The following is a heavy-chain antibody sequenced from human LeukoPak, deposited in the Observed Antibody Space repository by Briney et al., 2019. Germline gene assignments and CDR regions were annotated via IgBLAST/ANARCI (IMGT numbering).Heavy chain of an antibody. D-gene: IGHD6-13*01. V-gene: IGHV3-33*01. Sequence: GRSLRLSCAASGFTFSSYGMHWVRQAPGKGLEWVAVIWYDGSNKYYADSVKGRFTISRDNSKNTLYLQMNSLRAEDTAVYYCARDDSSSWYSEAGNWFDPWGQGTLVTVSS. CDR2: IWYDGSNK. CDR1: GFTFSSYG. J-gene: IGHJ5*02. CDR3: ARDDSSSWYSEAGNWFDP.